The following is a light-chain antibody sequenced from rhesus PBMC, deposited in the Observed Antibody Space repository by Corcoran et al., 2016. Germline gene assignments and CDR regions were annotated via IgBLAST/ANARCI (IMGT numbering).Light chain of an antibody. Sequence: DIQMTQSPSSLAASVGDRVTITCQASQGISNWLAWYQQKPGKAPKLLSYAAPSLQSGVPSRFSGIGSWTEFTLSFSSLQPEDFATYYCQQHNSNPLTFGGGTKVEIK. CDR1: QGISNW. V-gene: IGKV1-33*02. CDR3: QQHNSNPLT. J-gene: IGKJ4*01. CDR2: AAP.